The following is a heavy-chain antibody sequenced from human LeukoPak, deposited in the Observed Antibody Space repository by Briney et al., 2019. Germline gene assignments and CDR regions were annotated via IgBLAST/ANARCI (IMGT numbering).Heavy chain of an antibody. D-gene: IGHD3-22*01. CDR1: DDSISDYY. CDR3: TRVPTPYAYDTSGYDS. V-gene: IGHV4-59*01. J-gene: IGHJ4*02. Sequence: SETLSLTCTVSDDSISDYYRGWIRQPPGKGLEWIGYFYNSGRSTYNPSLKSRVTISADTSKNHFSLKLNSVTTADTAVYYCTRVPTPYAYDTSGYDSWGQGTLVTVSS. CDR2: FYNSGRS.